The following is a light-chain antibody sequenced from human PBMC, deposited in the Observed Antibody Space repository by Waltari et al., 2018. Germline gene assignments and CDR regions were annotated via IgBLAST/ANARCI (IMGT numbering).Light chain of an antibody. CDR1: QSVRSD. J-gene: IGKJ4*01. Sequence: EIVLTQSPATLSLSPGERATISCRASQSVRSDLAWYQQNPGQAPRLLIYDTSTRASGIPARFSGSGSGTDFSLSISSLEPEDFAVYYCQQRHNWPLTFGGGTKVEIK. CDR3: QQRHNWPLT. CDR2: DTS. V-gene: IGKV3-11*01.